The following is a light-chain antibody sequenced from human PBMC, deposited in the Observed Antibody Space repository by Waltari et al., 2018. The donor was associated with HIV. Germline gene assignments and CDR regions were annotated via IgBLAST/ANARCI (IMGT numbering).Light chain of an antibody. J-gene: IGKJ4*01. V-gene: IGKV3-20*01. CDR1: QRVSSRR. CDR3: QQSENSLT. Sequence: EIVLTQSPDTLSLSPGEGATLSCRASQRVSSRRLAWYQQRPGQAPRLLIYDTSYRHVDIPDRFSGSGSGTDFTLTISRLEPEDFAVYYCQQSENSLTFGGGTKLEI. CDR2: DTS.